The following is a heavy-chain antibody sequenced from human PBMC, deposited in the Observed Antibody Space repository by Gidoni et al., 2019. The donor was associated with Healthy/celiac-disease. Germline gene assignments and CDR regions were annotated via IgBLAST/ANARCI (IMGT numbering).Heavy chain of an antibody. CDR1: GFTFSSYS. V-gene: IGHV3-21*01. CDR3: ARDLGVYFDY. CDR2: ISSSSSYI. Sequence: EVQLVESGGGLVKPGGSLRLSCAPSGFTFSSYSMNWVRQAPGKGLEWVSSISSSSSYIYYADSVKGRFTISRDNAKNSLYLQMNSLRAEDTAVYYCARDLGVYFDYWGQGTLVTVSS. D-gene: IGHD3-16*01. J-gene: IGHJ4*02.